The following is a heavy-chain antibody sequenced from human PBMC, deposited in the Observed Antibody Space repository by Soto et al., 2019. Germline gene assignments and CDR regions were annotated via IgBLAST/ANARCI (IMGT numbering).Heavy chain of an antibody. D-gene: IGHD4-17*01. J-gene: IGHJ4*02. Sequence: EVQLVESGGGLVQPGGSLRLSCATSGFIFSNYGLTWVRQAPGKGLEWVSHIGLSATATLYADSVRGRFTISRDNAKNSXYXXXXXXXXDXXXVYYCTRXPDGDLDFDYWGQGTLVTVSS. V-gene: IGHV3-48*01. CDR1: GFIFSNYG. CDR2: IGLSATAT. CDR3: TRXPDGDLDFDY.